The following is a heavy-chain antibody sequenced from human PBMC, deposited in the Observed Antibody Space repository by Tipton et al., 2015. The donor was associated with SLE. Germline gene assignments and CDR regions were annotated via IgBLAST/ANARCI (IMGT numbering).Heavy chain of an antibody. D-gene: IGHD6-19*01. CDR2: IYYSGST. CDR1: GGSISSYY. V-gene: IGHV4-59*12. J-gene: IGHJ6*02. CDR3: ARPYSSGWWGRYYGMDV. Sequence: TLSLTCTVCGGSISSYYWSWIRQPPGKGLEWIGYIYYSGSTNYNPSLKSRVTISVDTSKNQFSLKLSPVTAADTAVYYCARPYSSGWWGRYYGMDVWGQGTTVTVSS.